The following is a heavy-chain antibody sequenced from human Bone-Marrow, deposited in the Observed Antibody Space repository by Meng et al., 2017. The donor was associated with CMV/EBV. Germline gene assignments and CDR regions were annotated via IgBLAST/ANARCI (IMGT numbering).Heavy chain of an antibody. Sequence: ETLSLTCAASGFTFSSYWMHWVRQAPGKGLEWVSSISSSSSYIYYADSVKGRFTISRDNAKNSLYLQMNSLRAEDTAVYYCARDPRGRGGMDVWGQGTTVTVSS. CDR3: ARDPRGRGGMDV. CDR1: GFTFSSYW. V-gene: IGHV3-21*01. D-gene: IGHD3-16*01. J-gene: IGHJ6*02. CDR2: ISSSSSYI.